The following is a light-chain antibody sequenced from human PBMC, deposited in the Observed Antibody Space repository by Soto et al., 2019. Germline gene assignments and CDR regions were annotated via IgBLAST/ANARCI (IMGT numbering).Light chain of an antibody. Sequence: IVMTQSPATLSVSPGDRVTLSCRSSQPVNNNLAWYQHKPGQAPRLLIYGASTRATGISARFGGGGSGTEFTLTISSLQSEDFALYFCQQYEKWPPSITFGQGTRLEIK. CDR2: GAS. CDR1: QPVNNN. V-gene: IGKV3-15*01. J-gene: IGKJ5*01. CDR3: QQYEKWPPSIT.